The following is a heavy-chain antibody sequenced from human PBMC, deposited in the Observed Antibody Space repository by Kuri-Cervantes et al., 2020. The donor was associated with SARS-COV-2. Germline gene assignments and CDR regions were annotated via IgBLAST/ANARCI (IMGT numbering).Heavy chain of an antibody. D-gene: IGHD3-22*01. J-gene: IGHJ2*01. CDR2: IYYSGST. V-gene: IGHV4-39*07. CDR1: GGSISSYY. Sequence: ESLKISCTVSGGSISSYYWGWIRQPPGKGLEWIGSIYYSGSTYYNPSLKSRVTISVDTSKNQFSLKLSSVTAADTAVYYCVRDVDSPLLRLRYFDLWGRGTLVTVSS. CDR3: VRDVDSPLLRLRYFDL.